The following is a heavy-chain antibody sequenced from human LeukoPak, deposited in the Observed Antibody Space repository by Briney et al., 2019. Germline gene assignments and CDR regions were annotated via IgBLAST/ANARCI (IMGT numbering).Heavy chain of an antibody. CDR2: IHYSGST. Sequence: PSETLSLTCTVSGGSMRGYYWSWIRQPPGEGLDWIGYIHYSGSTNYHPSLKRRVTLSVDTSKKQFSLKVMSVTEADTAVYYCARGLLVGNSGYYFDSWGRGTLVTVSA. D-gene: IGHD5-12*01. CDR3: ARGLLVGNSGYYFDS. CDR1: GGSMRGYY. J-gene: IGHJ4*02. V-gene: IGHV4-59*01.